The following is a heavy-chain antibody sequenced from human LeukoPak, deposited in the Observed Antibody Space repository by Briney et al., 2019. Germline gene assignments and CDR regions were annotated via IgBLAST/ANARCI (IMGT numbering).Heavy chain of an antibody. D-gene: IGHD3/OR15-3a*01. J-gene: IGHJ4*02. CDR3: ACSWAGSFDY. V-gene: IGHV4-39*01. CDR1: GGSISTSSYY. CDR2: IFYSGST. Sequence: SETLSLTCTVSGGSISTSSYYWGWVRQPPGKGLEWIGNIFYSGSTYYSPSLKSRVTISLDTSRNQFSLKLSSVTAADTAVYYCACSWAGSFDYWGQGTLVTVSS.